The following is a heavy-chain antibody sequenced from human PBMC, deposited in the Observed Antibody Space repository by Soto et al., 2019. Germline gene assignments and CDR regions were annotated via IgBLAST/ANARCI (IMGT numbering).Heavy chain of an antibody. V-gene: IGHV4-34*01. J-gene: IGHJ6*02. CDR2: INHSGST. D-gene: IGHD5-18*01. CDR1: GGSFSGYY. CDR3: ARYSYGYGYYYYYGMDV. Sequence: SETLYLTCAVYGGSFSGYYWSWIRQPPGKGLEWIGEINHSGSTNYNPSLKSRVTISVDTSKNQFSLKLSSVTAADTAVYYCARYSYGYGYYYYYGMDVWGQGTTVTVPS.